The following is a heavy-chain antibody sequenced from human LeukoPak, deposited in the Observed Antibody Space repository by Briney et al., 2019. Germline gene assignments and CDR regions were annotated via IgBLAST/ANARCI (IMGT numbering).Heavy chain of an antibody. Sequence: GGSLRLSCAASGFTFTTYWMSWVRQAPGKGVEWVADINGDGSETYYVDSFKGRFTISRDNAKNSLYLQIHSLRVEDTAVYYCTRENWTKDYWGQGTLVTVSS. CDR2: INGDGSET. D-gene: IGHD1-1*01. V-gene: IGHV3-7*01. CDR1: GFTFTTYW. CDR3: TRENWTKDY. J-gene: IGHJ4*02.